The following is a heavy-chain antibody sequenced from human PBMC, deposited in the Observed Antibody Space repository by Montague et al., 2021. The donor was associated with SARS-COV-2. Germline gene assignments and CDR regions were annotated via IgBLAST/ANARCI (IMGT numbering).Heavy chain of an antibody. CDR1: GGSISGSSYY. Sequence: SETLSLTCTVSGGSISGSSYYWGWIRQPPGKGLEWIGSIYYSGSTYYNPSLKSRVTISVDTSKNQFSLKLSSVTAADTAVYYCARSPTYYHILTGYFNGPNWFDPWGQGTLVTVSS. CDR2: IYYSGST. V-gene: IGHV4-39*01. J-gene: IGHJ5*02. CDR3: ARSPTYYHILTGYFNGPNWFDP. D-gene: IGHD3-9*01.